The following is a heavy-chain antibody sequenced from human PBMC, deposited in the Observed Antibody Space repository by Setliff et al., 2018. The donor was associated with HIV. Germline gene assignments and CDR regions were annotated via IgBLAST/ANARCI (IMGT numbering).Heavy chain of an antibody. CDR1: CGSFSGYY. J-gene: IGHJ4*02. D-gene: IGHD2-2*01. Sequence: PSETLSLTCAVYCGSFSGYYWSWIRQAPGKGLEWIGEIDHSGSTNYNPSLKSQDTISVDTSKNHFSLRLTSVNAADTALYYCAKYGPNCRSITCDEGYYFDSWGQGALVTVSS. CDR2: IDHSGST. CDR3: AKYGPNCRSITCDEGYYFDS. V-gene: IGHV4-34*01.